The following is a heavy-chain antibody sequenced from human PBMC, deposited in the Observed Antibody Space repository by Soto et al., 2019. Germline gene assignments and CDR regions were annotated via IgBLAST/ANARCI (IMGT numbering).Heavy chain of an antibody. CDR2: IYYTGNT. J-gene: IGHJ3*02. V-gene: IGHV4-31*03. CDR1: GDSITSGGYY. D-gene: IGHD6-25*01. Sequence: QVQLQESGPGLVKPSQTLSLTCTVSGDSITSGGYYWSWIRQHPEKGLEWIGYIYYTGNTYYNVSLKSRLIIAVDTSSNQFSLKLSSVTAADTAVYYCARVGISGSDAFDIWGQGTTVTVSS. CDR3: ARVGISGSDAFDI.